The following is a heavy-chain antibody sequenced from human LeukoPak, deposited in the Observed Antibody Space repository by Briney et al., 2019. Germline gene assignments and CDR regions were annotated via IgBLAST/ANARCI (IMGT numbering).Heavy chain of an antibody. CDR3: ARSERRAQKDTYYNHYYYMDV. V-gene: IGHV4-59*01. D-gene: IGHD6-25*01. Sequence: PSETLSLTCAVYGGSFSGYYWSWIRQPPGKGLEWIGYIYFSGYTNYNPSLKSRVTISVDTSNNQFSLRLSSVTAADTAVYYCARSERRAQKDTYYNHYYYMDVWGKGTTVTVSS. J-gene: IGHJ6*03. CDR1: GGSFSGYY. CDR2: IYFSGYT.